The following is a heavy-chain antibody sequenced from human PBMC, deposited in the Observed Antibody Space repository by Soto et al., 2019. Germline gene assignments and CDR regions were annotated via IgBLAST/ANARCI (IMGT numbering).Heavy chain of an antibody. CDR3: ARDSVADKFNWFDP. V-gene: IGHV1-2*04. J-gene: IGHJ5*02. Sequence: ASVKVSCKASGYTFTGYYMHWVRQAPGQGLEWMGWINPNSGGTNYAQKFQGWVTMTRDTSISTAYMELSRLRSDDTAVYYRARDSVADKFNWFDPWGQGTLVTVSS. CDR1: GYTFTGYY. CDR2: INPNSGGT. D-gene: IGHD6-19*01.